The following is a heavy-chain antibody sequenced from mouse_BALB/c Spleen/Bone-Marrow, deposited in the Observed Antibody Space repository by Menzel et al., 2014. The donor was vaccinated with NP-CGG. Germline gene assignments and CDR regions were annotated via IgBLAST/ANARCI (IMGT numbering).Heavy chain of an antibody. D-gene: IGHD2-1*01. Sequence: VQLQQSGGGLVQPGGSLKLSCAASGFDFGRYWMSWVRQAPGKGLEWIGEINPDSSTINYTPSLKDKFIISRDNAKNTLYLQMSKVRSEDTALYYCARQGYYGKGDYWGQGTTPTVSS. J-gene: IGHJ2*01. CDR3: ARQGYYGKGDY. CDR2: INPDSSTI. CDR1: GFDFGRYW. V-gene: IGHV4-1*02.